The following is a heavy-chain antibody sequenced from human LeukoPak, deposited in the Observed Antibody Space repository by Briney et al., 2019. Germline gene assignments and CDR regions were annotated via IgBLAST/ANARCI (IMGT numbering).Heavy chain of an antibody. D-gene: IGHD6-13*01. V-gene: IGHV3-30*18. CDR1: GFTVSNYV. J-gene: IGHJ4*02. CDR2: MSYDGSNK. CDR3: AKGRGVPAAGLGPDFDY. Sequence: PGGSLRLSCAASGFTVSNYVMHWVRQAPGKGLEWVAVMSYDGSNKDYADSVKGRFTISRDNSKNTVYLQMNSLRAEDTAVYYCAKGRGVPAAGLGPDFDYWGQGTLVTVSS.